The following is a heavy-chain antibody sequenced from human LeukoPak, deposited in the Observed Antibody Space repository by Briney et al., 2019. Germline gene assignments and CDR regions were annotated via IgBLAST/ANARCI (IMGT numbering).Heavy chain of an antibody. D-gene: IGHD4-17*01. J-gene: IGHJ5*02. V-gene: IGHV3-74*03. CDR2: INTYGTST. CDR3: ARGSTTVTTKDWFDP. CDR1: GFTFSSYW. Sequence: GGSLRLSCAASGFTFSSYWMHWVRQVPGKGLVWVARINTYGTSTTCGDSVEGRFTISRDNAKNTLDLEMNSLRDDDTAVYYCARGSTTVTTKDWFDPWGQGTQVTVSS.